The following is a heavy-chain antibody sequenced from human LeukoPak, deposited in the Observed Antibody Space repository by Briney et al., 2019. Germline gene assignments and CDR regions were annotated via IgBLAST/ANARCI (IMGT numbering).Heavy chain of an antibody. J-gene: IGHJ4*02. CDR2: ICYGGST. CDR1: VGSISSSSYY. CDR3: TRQGGDCYLFDY. Sequence: PSETLSLTCTVSVGSISSSSYYWGWTRQAPGKALEWIGTICYGGSTYYNPSLKSRLTISVDTHKNQFSLKLSSVTAADTAVYYCTRQGGDCYLFDYWGQGTLVTVSS. D-gene: IGHD2-21*01. V-gene: IGHV4-39*01.